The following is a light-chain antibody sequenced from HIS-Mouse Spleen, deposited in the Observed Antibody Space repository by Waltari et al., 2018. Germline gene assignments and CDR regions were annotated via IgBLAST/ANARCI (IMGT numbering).Light chain of an antibody. J-gene: IGLJ2*01. V-gene: IGLV2-23*01. CDR3: CSYAGSSTFVV. CDR1: RSDVGRYNL. CDR2: EGS. Sequence: QSALTQPASVSGSPGQSITISCPGTRSDVGRYNLVSWYQQHPGKAPKLMIYEGSKRPSGVSNRFSGSKSGNTASLTISGLQAEDEADYYCCSYAGSSTFVVFGGGTKLTVL.